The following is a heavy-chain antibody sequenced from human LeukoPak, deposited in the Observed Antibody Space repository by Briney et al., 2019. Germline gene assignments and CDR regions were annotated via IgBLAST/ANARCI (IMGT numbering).Heavy chain of an antibody. CDR3: AKDAVITMVRGVAA. Sequence: GGSLRLSCAASGFTFSTYWMHWVRQAPGKGLVWISGINSDGRTTNYADSVKGRFTISRDNSKNTLYLQMNSLRAEDTAVYYCAKDAVITMVRGVAAWGQGTLVTVSS. J-gene: IGHJ5*02. D-gene: IGHD3-10*01. V-gene: IGHV3-74*01. CDR2: INSDGRTT. CDR1: GFTFSTYW.